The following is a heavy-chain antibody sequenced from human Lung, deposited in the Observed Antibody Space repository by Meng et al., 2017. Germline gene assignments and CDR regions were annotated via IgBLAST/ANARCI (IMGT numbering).Heavy chain of an antibody. CDR3: ARERDATYYFHN. CDR2: NNPRDGDT. Sequence: QVQLVQSGAEVMKPGPPGKLTCKASGETFTSYHIHWVRQAPGQGLEWVGINNPRDGDTSYSQKLRGRVTLTRDTSTSTAYMELSSLSSGDTAVYYCARERDATYYFHNWGQGTLVTVSS. J-gene: IGHJ4*02. V-gene: IGHV1-46*04. CDR1: GETFTSYH. D-gene: IGHD5-24*01.